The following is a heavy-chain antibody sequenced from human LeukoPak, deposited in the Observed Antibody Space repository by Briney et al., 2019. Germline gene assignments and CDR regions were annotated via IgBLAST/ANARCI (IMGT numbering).Heavy chain of an antibody. CDR1: GFTFSNYA. J-gene: IGHJ4*02. D-gene: IGHD3-10*01. Sequence: GGSLRLSCAASGFTFSNYAMRWVRQAPGKGLEWVSAIRGSGGSTYYADSVKGRFTISRDNSKNTLYLQMNSLRAEDTAVYYCAKDMYYYGSGSSFDYWGQGTLVTVSS. CDR2: IRGSGGST. CDR3: AKDMYYYGSGSSFDY. V-gene: IGHV3-23*01.